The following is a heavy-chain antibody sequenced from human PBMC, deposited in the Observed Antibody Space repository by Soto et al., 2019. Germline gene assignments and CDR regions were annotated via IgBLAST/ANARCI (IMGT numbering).Heavy chain of an antibody. CDR1: GYTFTSYD. Sequence: ASVKVSCKASGYTFTSYDINWVRQATGQGLEWMGWMNPNSGNTGYAQKFQGRVTMTRNTSISTAYMELSSLRSEDTAVYYCANPSSAVAVPPHWGQGTLVTVSS. J-gene: IGHJ4*02. CDR3: ANPSSAVAVPPH. D-gene: IGHD6-19*01. V-gene: IGHV1-8*01. CDR2: MNPNSGNT.